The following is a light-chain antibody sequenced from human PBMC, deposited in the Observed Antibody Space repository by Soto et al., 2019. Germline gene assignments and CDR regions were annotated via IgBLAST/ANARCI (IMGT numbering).Light chain of an antibody. CDR1: QSVSSY. Sequence: EIVFTHSSATLSLSPGERPTLSWRASQSVSSYLAWYQQKPGQAPRLLIYGASSRATGIPDRFSGSGSGTDFTLTISRLEPEDFAVYYCQQYDNSAWTFGQGTKVDIK. V-gene: IGKV3-20*01. CDR3: QQYDNSAWT. CDR2: GAS. J-gene: IGKJ1*01.